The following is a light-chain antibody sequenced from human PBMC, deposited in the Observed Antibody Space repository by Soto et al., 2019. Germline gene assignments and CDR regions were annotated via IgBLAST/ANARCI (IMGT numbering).Light chain of an antibody. V-gene: IGKV3-11*01. J-gene: IGKJ1*01. CDR3: QQRSNWPRT. CDR2: DAS. CDR1: QSVSSY. Sequence: VLTQSPGTLSLSPGGIATLSCRASQSVSSYLAWYQQKPGQAPRLLIYDASNRATGIPARFSGSGSGTDFTLTISSLEPEDFAVYYCQQRSNWPRTFGQGTKVDIK.